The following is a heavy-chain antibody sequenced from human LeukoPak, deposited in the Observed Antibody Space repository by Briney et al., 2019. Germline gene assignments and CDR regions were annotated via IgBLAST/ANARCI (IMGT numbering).Heavy chain of an antibody. V-gene: IGHV1-2*04. CDR3: ARASTVTLRAPTPVVSWLGY. CDR2: INPNSGGT. Sequence: GASVKVSCKASGYTFTGYYMHWVRQAPGQGLEWMGWINPNSGGTNYAQKFQGWVTMTRDTSISTAYMELSRLRSDDTAVYYCARASTVTLRAPTPVVSWLGYWGQGTLVTVSS. D-gene: IGHD4-17*01. CDR1: GYTFTGYY. J-gene: IGHJ4*02.